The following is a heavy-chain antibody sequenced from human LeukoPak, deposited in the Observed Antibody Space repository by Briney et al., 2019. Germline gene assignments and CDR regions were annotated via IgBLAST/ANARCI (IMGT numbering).Heavy chain of an antibody. Sequence: GGSLRLSCAASGFTFSSYAMSWVRQAPGEGLEWVSAISGSGGSTYYADSVKGRFTISRDNSKSTLYLQMNSLRAEDTAVYYCAKARWGRGLLPFDYWGQGTLVTVSS. CDR1: GFTFSSYA. D-gene: IGHD3-22*01. CDR2: ISGSGGST. V-gene: IGHV3-23*01. CDR3: AKARWGRGLLPFDY. J-gene: IGHJ4*02.